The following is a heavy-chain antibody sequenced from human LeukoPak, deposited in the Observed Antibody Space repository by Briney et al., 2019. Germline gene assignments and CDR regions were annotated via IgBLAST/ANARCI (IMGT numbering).Heavy chain of an antibody. CDR1: GGSFSGYY. Sequence: PSETLSLTCVVYGGSFSGYYWGWIRQPPGKGLEWIGEINHSGSTDYNPSLKSRVIISVDTSKNQFSLKLSSVTAADTAVYYCARGRSWYGGVWFDPWGQGTLVTVSS. CDR3: ARGRSWYGGVWFDP. D-gene: IGHD6-13*01. V-gene: IGHV4-34*01. J-gene: IGHJ5*02. CDR2: INHSGST.